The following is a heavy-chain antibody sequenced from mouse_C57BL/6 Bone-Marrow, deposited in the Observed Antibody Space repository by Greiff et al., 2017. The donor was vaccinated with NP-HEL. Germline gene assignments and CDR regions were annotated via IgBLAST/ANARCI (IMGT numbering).Heavy chain of an antibody. J-gene: IGHJ1*03. D-gene: IGHD1-1*01. CDR3: ARETTVVDQDWYFDV. CDR1: GYTFTSYW. Sequence: QVQLQQSGAELVMPGASVKLSCKASGYTFTSYWMHWVKQRPGQGLEWIGEIDPSDSYTNYNQKFKGKSTLTVDKSSSTAYMQLSSLTSEDSAVYYCARETTVVDQDWYFDVWGTGTTVTVSS. V-gene: IGHV1-69*01. CDR2: IDPSDSYT.